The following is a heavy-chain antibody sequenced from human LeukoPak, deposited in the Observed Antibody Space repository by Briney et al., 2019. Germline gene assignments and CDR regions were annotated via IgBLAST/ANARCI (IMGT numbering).Heavy chain of an antibody. Sequence: ASVKVSCKPAGYTFTSYAMHWVREAPGQKLEWMGWINAGNGNTKYSQEFQGRVTITRDTSASTAYMELSSLRSEDMAVYYCASSSGSYVFDYWGQGTLVTVSS. D-gene: IGHD1-26*01. CDR2: INAGNGNT. V-gene: IGHV1-3*03. CDR3: ASSSGSYVFDY. CDR1: GYTFTSYA. J-gene: IGHJ4*02.